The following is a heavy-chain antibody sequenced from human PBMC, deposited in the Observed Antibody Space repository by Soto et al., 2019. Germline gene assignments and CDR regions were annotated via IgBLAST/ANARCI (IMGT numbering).Heavy chain of an antibody. CDR1: GYTFTIYG. V-gene: IGHV1-18*04. J-gene: IGHJ4*02. Sequence: QVQLVQSGAEVKKPGASVKVSCKASGYTFTIYGISWVRQAPGQGLEWMGWISGYNGNTDYAQNLQDRVTLTTDASTSSVYMELRSRRSDDTAVYYCARVDYYDSSGYYGYWGQGTLITVSS. D-gene: IGHD3-22*01. CDR3: ARVDYYDSSGYYGY. CDR2: ISGYNGNT.